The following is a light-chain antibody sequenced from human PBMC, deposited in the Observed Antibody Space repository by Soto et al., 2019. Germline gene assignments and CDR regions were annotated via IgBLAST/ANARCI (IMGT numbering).Light chain of an antibody. J-gene: IGLJ1*01. CDR3: CSYAGSYTWV. CDR1: NSDVGAYKF. Sequence: QSVLTQPRSVSWSPGQSVTISCTGSNSDVGAYKFVSWLQHNPGEAPKVMIYDVTQRPSGVPDRFSGTKSGNTASLTISGLQAKDEADYYCCSYAGSYTWVFGSGTKVTVL. V-gene: IGLV2-11*01. CDR2: DVT.